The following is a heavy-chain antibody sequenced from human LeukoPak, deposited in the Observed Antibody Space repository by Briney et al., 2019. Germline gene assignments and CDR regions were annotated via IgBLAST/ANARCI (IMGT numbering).Heavy chain of an antibody. CDR1: GFTFSSYA. Sequence: GGSLRLSCAASGFTFSSYAMSWVRQAPGKGLEWVSAISGSGGSTYYADSVKGRFTISRDNSENTLYLQMNSLRAEDTAVYYCAKLSELELRQPFDYWGQGTLVTVSS. V-gene: IGHV3-23*01. CDR2: ISGSGGST. J-gene: IGHJ4*02. D-gene: IGHD1-7*01. CDR3: AKLSELELRQPFDY.